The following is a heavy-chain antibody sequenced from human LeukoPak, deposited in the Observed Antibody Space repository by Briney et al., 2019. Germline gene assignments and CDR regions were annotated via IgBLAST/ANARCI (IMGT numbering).Heavy chain of an antibody. CDR1: GYTFIGYY. Sequence: ASVKVSCKASGYTFIGYYMHWVRQAPGQGLEWMGWINPNSGGTNYAPKFQGRVTMTRDTSISTTYMELSRLRPDDTAVYYCAKENPSLSHIPVADIYWGQGTLVTVSS. V-gene: IGHV1-2*02. D-gene: IGHD6-19*01. CDR2: INPNSGGT. J-gene: IGHJ4*02. CDR3: AKENPSLSHIPVADIY.